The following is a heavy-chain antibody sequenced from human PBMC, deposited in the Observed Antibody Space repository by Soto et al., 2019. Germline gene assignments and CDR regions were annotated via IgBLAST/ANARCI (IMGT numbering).Heavy chain of an antibody. CDR3: ARDRVVRYYYYGMDV. CDR2: ISAYNGNT. J-gene: IGHJ6*02. D-gene: IGHD3-3*01. Sequence: ASVKVSCKASGYTFTSYGISWVRQAPGQGLEWMGWISAYNGNTNYAQKLQGRVTMTTDTSTSTAYMELRSLRSDDTAVYYCARDRVVRYYYYGMDVWGHGTTGTVSS. V-gene: IGHV1-18*01. CDR1: GYTFTSYG.